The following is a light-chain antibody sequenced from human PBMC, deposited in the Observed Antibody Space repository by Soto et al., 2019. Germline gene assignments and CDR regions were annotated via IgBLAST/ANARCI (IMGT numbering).Light chain of an antibody. CDR1: QSVSSSY. J-gene: IGKJ1*01. Sequence: EIVLTQSPGTLSLSPGERATLSCRASQSVSSSYLAWYQQKPGQAPRLLICGASSRATGISDRFSGSGSGTDFTLTISRLEPEDFAVYYCQQFGSSPRTFGQGTKVEIK. V-gene: IGKV3-20*01. CDR3: QQFGSSPRT. CDR2: GAS.